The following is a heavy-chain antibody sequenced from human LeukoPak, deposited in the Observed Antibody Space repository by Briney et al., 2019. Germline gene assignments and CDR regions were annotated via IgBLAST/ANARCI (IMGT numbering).Heavy chain of an antibody. V-gene: IGHV3-66*04. Sequence: GGSLRLSCAASGFTVSSNYMSWVRQAPGKGLEWVSVIYSGGSTYYADSVKGRFTISRDNSKNTLYLQMNSLRAEDTAVYYCARHYYDYVWGSYRDAFDIWGQGTMVTVSS. J-gene: IGHJ3*02. D-gene: IGHD3-16*02. CDR1: GFTVSSNY. CDR3: ARHYYDYVWGSYRDAFDI. CDR2: IYSGGST.